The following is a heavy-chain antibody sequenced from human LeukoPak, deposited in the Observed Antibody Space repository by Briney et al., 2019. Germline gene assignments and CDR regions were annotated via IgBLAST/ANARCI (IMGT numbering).Heavy chain of an antibody. D-gene: IGHD3-10*01. CDR1: GFTFSSYA. Sequence: GGSLRLSCAASGFTFSSYAMHWVRQAPGEGLEYVSDISSKGGSTYYANSVKGRFTISRDNSKNTLYLQMGSLRAEDMAVYYCARVALWFGSYFDYWGQGTLVTVSS. CDR2: ISSKGGST. V-gene: IGHV3-64*01. CDR3: ARVALWFGSYFDY. J-gene: IGHJ4*02.